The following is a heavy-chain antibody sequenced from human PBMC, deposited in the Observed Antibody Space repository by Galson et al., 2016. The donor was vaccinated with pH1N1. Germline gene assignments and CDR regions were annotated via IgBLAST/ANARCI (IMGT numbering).Heavy chain of an antibody. CDR3: AKVTGYLYGYVDY. Sequence: SLRLSCAASGFTFDDYAMHWVRQAPGKGLEWVSGISWNSGSIGYADSVKGRFTISRDNAKNSLYLKMNSLRAEYTALYYSAKVTGYLYGYVDYWGQGTLVTVSS. CDR1: GFTFDDYA. D-gene: IGHD5-18*01. V-gene: IGHV3-9*01. J-gene: IGHJ4*02. CDR2: ISWNSGSI.